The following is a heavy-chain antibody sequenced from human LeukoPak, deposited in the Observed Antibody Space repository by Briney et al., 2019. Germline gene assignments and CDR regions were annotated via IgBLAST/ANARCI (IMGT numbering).Heavy chain of an antibody. J-gene: IGHJ4*02. V-gene: IGHV3-20*04. Sequence: PGGSLRLSCAASGFTFDEYGMSWVRQAPGKGLEWVSGINWNGDSTGYADSVKGRFTISRDNAKNSLYLQMNSLRADDTAFYYCARKVRFLEWLLAAPLDYWGQGSLVTVSS. D-gene: IGHD3-3*01. CDR1: GFTFDEYG. CDR3: ARKVRFLEWLLAAPLDY. CDR2: INWNGDST.